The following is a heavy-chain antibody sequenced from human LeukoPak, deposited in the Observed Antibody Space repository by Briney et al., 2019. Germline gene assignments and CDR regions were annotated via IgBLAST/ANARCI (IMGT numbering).Heavy chain of an antibody. CDR2: IHSGGNT. Sequence: GGSLRLSCAASGFNVSNNYMRWVRQAPGKGLEWVSLIHSGGNTHYANSVKGRFTISRDNSKNTLYLQMNNLRAEDTAVYYCARDGAAAVPRWGQGTLVTVSS. V-gene: IGHV3-53*01. CDR3: ARDGAAAVPR. CDR1: GFNVSNNY. J-gene: IGHJ4*02. D-gene: IGHD6-13*01.